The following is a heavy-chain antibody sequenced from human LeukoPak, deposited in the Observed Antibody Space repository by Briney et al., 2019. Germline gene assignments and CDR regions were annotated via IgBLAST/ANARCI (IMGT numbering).Heavy chain of an antibody. J-gene: IGHJ5*02. CDR1: GFTFSSYG. CDR2: IWYDGSNK. CDR3: ARRYCSGGSCYSFRGDWFDP. Sequence: GGSLRLSCAASGFTFSSYGMHWVRQAPGKGLEWVAVIWYDGSNKYYADSVKGRFTISRDNSKNTLYLQMNSLRAEDTAVYYCARRYCSGGSCYSFRGDWFDPWGQGTLVTVSS. D-gene: IGHD2-15*01. V-gene: IGHV3-33*01.